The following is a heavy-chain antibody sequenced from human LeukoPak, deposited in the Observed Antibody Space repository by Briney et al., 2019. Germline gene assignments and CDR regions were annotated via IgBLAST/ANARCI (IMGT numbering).Heavy chain of an antibody. D-gene: IGHD3-22*01. J-gene: IGHJ4*02. Sequence: GGSLRLSCAASGFNVSSDYMNWVRQSPGKGLEWVSDIYTIGSTYYADSVKGRFTISRDISKNTVYLQMNSLTAEDTAVYYCARAVAYYRFDSWGQGTLVTISS. V-gene: IGHV3-53*01. CDR1: GFNVSSDY. CDR2: IYTIGST. CDR3: ARAVAYYRFDS.